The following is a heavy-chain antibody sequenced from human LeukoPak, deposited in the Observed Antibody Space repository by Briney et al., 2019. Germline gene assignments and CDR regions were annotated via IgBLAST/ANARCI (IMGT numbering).Heavy chain of an antibody. V-gene: IGHV3-23*01. CDR2: ISGSGTST. CDR3: STALTMSNPPKFDY. D-gene: IGHD4/OR15-4a*01. CDR1: GFTFSSYA. Sequence: QPGGSLRLSCAASGFTFSSYAMSWVRQAPGKGLEWVSSISGSGTSTYYADSVKGRFTISRDKSKNTLYLQMNSLRAEDTAVYFCSTALTMSNPPKFDYWGRGTLVTVSS. J-gene: IGHJ4*02.